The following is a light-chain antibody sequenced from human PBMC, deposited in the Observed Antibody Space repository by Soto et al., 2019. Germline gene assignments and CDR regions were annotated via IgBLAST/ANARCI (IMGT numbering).Light chain of an antibody. J-gene: IGKJ4*01. CDR2: YAS. CDR1: QNIQKN. V-gene: IGKV1-33*01. CDR3: QQFDDFLP. Sequence: DIQMTQSPSSLSASVGDRVTIISQASQNIQKNLNWYQHKTGQAPKLLIYYASYLETGVTSRLSGSGSGTDFPFSISSLQPEDVATYYCQQFDDFLPFRGGTSVEIQ.